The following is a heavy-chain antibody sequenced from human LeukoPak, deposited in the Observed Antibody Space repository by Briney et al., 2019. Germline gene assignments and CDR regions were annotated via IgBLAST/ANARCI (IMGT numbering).Heavy chain of an antibody. Sequence: PSETLSLTCTVSGGSISSSRYYWGWIRQPPGKGLEWIGSIYYSGSTYYNPSLKSRVNISVDTSKNQFSLKLSSVTAADTAVDYCARAGTAYFDYWGQGTLVTVSS. J-gene: IGHJ4*02. CDR1: GGSISSSRYY. CDR2: IYYSGST. CDR3: ARAGTAYFDY. V-gene: IGHV4-39*07. D-gene: IGHD1-7*01.